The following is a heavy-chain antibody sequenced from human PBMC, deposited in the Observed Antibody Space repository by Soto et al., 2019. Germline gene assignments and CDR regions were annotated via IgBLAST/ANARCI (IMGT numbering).Heavy chain of an antibody. Sequence: ASVKVSCKASGYTFTSYGISWVRQAPGQGLEWMGWISAYNGNTNYAQKLQGRVTMTTDTSTSTAYMELRSLRSDDTAVYYCARDWSPAGTFRFDPWGKGTPVTVSS. V-gene: IGHV1-18*01. CDR2: ISAYNGNT. CDR1: GYTFTSYG. D-gene: IGHD6-13*01. CDR3: ARDWSPAGTFRFDP. J-gene: IGHJ5*01.